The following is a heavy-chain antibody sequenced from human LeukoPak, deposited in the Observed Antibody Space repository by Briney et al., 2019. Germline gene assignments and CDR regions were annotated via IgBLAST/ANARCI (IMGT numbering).Heavy chain of an antibody. CDR1: GGSISSGSYY. Sequence: TLSLTCTVSGGSISSGSYYWSWIRQPAGKGLEWIGRIYTSGSTNYNPSLKSRVTISVDTSKNQFSLKLSSVTAADTAVYYCAIIDYSSTFWLPRDVDVWGKGTTVTVSS. CDR2: IYTSGST. CDR3: AIIDYSSTFWLPRDVDV. J-gene: IGHJ6*04. D-gene: IGHD2-2*01. V-gene: IGHV4-61*02.